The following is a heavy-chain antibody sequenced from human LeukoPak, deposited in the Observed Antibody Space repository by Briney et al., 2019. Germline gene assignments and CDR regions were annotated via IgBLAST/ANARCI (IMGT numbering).Heavy chain of an antibody. CDR3: ARGYSDGWYIAY. CDR1: GYTFTGYY. V-gene: IGHV1-2*02. J-gene: IGHJ4*02. CDR2: INPNNGGT. Sequence: ASVKVSCKPSGYTFTGYYIHWVRQAPGQGLDWMGWINPNNGGTNFAQKFQGRVTMTRDTSISTAYVELSRVTYDDTAVYYCARGYSDGWYIAYWGQGTPVTVSS. D-gene: IGHD6-19*01.